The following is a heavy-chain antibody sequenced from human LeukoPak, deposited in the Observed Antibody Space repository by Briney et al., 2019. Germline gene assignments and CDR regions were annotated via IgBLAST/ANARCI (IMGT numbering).Heavy chain of an antibody. V-gene: IGHV4-39*01. Sequence: SETLSLTCTVSGGSIRFSSYYWGWIRQPPGKGLEWIGSIYYSGSTYYNPSLKSRVTISVDTSKNQFSLKLSSVTAADTAVYHCATSGGLRWPLFFDYWGQGTLVTVSS. CDR1: GGSIRFSSYY. CDR2: IYYSGST. CDR3: ATSGGLRWPLFFDY. D-gene: IGHD4-23*01. J-gene: IGHJ4*02.